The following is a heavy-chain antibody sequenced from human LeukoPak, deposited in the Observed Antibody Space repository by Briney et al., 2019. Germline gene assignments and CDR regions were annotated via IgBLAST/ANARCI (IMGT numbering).Heavy chain of an antibody. CDR3: ATDLPTGFGSTAY. V-gene: IGHV1-46*01. CDR1: GNTFTNNF. J-gene: IGHJ4*02. Sequence: GASVTVSCKASGNTFTNNFMHWVRQAPGQGLEWMGLINPSGSATTYPQKLQGRVTMTRDTSTNTVYMELSSLRSEDTAVYYCATDLPTGFGSTAYWGQGTLVTVSS. CDR2: INPSGSAT. D-gene: IGHD3-10*01.